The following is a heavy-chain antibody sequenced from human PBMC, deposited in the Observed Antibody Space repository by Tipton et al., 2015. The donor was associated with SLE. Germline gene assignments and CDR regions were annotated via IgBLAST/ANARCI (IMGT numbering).Heavy chain of an antibody. Sequence: TLSLTCAVYGGSFSDYYWSWIRQPAGKGLEYIGRIYSGGSTKYNPSLKSRVTISLDTSKNQFSLKLSSVTAADTAVYYCARAEGSWDAFDIWGQGTMVTVSS. D-gene: IGHD2-15*01. CDR1: GGSFSDYY. CDR2: IYSGGST. J-gene: IGHJ3*02. CDR3: ARAEGSWDAFDI. V-gene: IGHV4-59*10.